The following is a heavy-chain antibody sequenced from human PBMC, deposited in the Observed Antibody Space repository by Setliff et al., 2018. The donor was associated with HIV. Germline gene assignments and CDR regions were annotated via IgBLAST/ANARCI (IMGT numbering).Heavy chain of an antibody. CDR1: GYTLTELS. Sequence: GASVKVSCKVSGYTLTELSIHWVRQAFGKGLEWMRGFDPEDGEAIYAQKFQGRVIMTEDTSTDTADMELSSLTSGDAAVYYCATRTRWIQLSFDGIFDYWGQGTPVTVSS. D-gene: IGHD5-18*01. CDR3: ATRTRWIQLSFDGIFDY. CDR2: FDPEDGEA. J-gene: IGHJ4*02. V-gene: IGHV1-24*01.